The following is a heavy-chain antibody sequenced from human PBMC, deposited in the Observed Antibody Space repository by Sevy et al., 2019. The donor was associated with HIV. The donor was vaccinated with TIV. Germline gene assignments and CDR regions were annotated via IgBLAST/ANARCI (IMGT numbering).Heavy chain of an antibody. V-gene: IGHV3-21*01. J-gene: IGHJ4*02. CDR3: ARDAYSYYYDSSGYDY. Sequence: GGSLRLSCAASGFTFSSYAMSWVRQAPGKGLEWVSSISSSSSYIYYADSVKGRFTISRDNAKNSLYLKMNSLRAEDTAVYYCARDAYSYYYDSSGYDYWGQGTLVTVSS. CDR2: ISSSSSYI. D-gene: IGHD3-22*01. CDR1: GFTFSSYA.